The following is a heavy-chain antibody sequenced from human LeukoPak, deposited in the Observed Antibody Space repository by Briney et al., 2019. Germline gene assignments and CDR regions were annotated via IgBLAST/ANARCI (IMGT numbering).Heavy chain of an antibody. CDR1: GSTFSSYA. J-gene: IGHJ4*02. CDR3: AKDQAISYNGGGVLAY. D-gene: IGHD4-23*01. CDR2: IIGSGGST. V-gene: IGHV3-23*01. Sequence: GGSLRLSCAASGSTFSSYAMSWVRQAPGKGLEWVSAIIGSGGSTYYAASVTGRFTISRNHSKNTLCLQTNSLRATDPAVTDCAKDQAISYNGGGVLAYWGQRTLVTVSS.